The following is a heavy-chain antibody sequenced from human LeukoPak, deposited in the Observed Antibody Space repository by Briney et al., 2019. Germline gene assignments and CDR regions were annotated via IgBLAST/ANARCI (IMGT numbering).Heavy chain of an antibody. CDR2: MNPNSGNT. CDR1: GYTFTSYD. Sequence: AASVKVSCMASGYTFTSYDINWVRQATGHGREWMGWMNPNSGNTGYAQKFQGRVTMTRNTSISTAYMGLSSLGFEDTAVYYCARYGSDYYGMDGWGQGTTVTDSS. CDR3: ARYGSDYYGMDG. V-gene: IGHV1-8*01. D-gene: IGHD3-10*01. J-gene: IGHJ6*02.